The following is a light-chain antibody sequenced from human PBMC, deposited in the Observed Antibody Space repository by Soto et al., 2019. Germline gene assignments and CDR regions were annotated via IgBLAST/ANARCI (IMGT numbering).Light chain of an antibody. V-gene: IGLV2-14*01. CDR2: DVS. CDR1: SSDVGGYNY. Sequence: QSALTQPASVSGSPGQSITISSTGTSSDVGGYNYVSWYQQHPGKAPKLMIYDVSNRPSGVSNRFSGSKSGNTASLTISGLQAEYEADYYCSSYTRSSTVVFGGGTKLTVL. CDR3: SSYTRSSTVV. J-gene: IGLJ2*01.